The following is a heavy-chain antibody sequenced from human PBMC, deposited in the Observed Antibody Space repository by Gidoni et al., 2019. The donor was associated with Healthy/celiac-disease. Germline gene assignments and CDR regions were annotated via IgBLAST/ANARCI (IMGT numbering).Heavy chain of an antibody. Sequence: QVQLVESGGGVVEPGRSLRLSWAASGSTFSSYGMHWVRQAPGKVLAWVAVIWYDGSTKYYADSVKGRFTISRDNSKNTLYLQMNSLRAEDTAVYYCARENGDSSGIYYFDYWGQGTLVTVSS. CDR2: IWYDGSTK. CDR1: GSTFSSYG. CDR3: ARENGDSSGIYYFDY. V-gene: IGHV3-33*01. J-gene: IGHJ4*02. D-gene: IGHD3-22*01.